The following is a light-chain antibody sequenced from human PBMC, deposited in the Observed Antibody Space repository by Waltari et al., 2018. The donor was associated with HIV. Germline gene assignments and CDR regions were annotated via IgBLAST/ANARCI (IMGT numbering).Light chain of an antibody. V-gene: IGKV3-15*01. CDR2: GAS. J-gene: IGKJ2*01. CDR1: QSINNN. CDR3: QQYKNWPYT. Sequence: IVMTQSPDTLSVSRGERDTLSCRASQSINNNVAWYQQKPGQAPRLLIYGASTRATGIPARFSGSGSATEFALTISSLQSGDFAVYFCQQYKNWPYTFGQGTKLEIK.